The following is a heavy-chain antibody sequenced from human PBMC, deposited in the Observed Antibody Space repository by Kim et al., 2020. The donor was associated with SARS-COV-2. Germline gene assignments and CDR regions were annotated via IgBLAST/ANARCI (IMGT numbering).Heavy chain of an antibody. Sequence: YYNPSLKGRVTMTEDTSRGQFPLKLSSVTAADTAVFYCARRERGGTFDYWGQGTLVTVSS. CDR3: ARRERGGTFDY. D-gene: IGHD1-26*01. V-gene: IGHV4-39*01. J-gene: IGHJ4*02.